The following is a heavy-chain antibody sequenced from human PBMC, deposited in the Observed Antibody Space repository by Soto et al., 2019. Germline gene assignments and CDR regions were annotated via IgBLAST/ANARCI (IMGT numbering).Heavy chain of an antibody. CDR1: GFSFRSFA. Sequence: GGSLRLSCAASGFSFRSFAMDWVRQAPGKGLEWVAVTSYDGHNKNYAESVKGRFTISRDNSKNTLYLEMSSLRPEDTAVYYCARDPTTRYYFDYWGQGTLVTVSS. CDR2: TSYDGHNK. J-gene: IGHJ4*02. V-gene: IGHV3-30-3*01. CDR3: ARDPTTRYYFDY. D-gene: IGHD1-1*01.